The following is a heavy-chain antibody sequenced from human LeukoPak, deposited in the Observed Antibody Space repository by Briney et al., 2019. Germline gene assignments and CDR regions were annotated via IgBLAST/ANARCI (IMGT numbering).Heavy chain of an antibody. CDR1: GGSISSYY. J-gene: IGHJ5*02. D-gene: IGHD2-21*02. CDR2: IYYSGST. Sequence: SETLSLTCTVSGGSISSYYWSWIRQPPGKGLEWIGYIYYSGSTNYNPSLKSRVTISVDTSKNQFSLKLSSVTAADTAVYYCARDVTACGGDCINWFDPWGQGTLVTVSS. CDR3: ARDVTACGGDCINWFDP. V-gene: IGHV4-59*01.